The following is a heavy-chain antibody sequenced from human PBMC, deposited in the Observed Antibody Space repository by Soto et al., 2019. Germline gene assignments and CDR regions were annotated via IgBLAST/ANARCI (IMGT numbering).Heavy chain of an antibody. V-gene: IGHV4-30-2*01. CDR3: ARGDGSGTEVDY. Sequence: SETLSLTCAVSGGSISSGGYSWSWIRQPPGKGLEWIGYIYHSGSTYYNPSLKSRVTISVDRSKNQFSLKLSSVTAADTAVYYCARGDGSGTEVDYWGQGTLVTVSS. D-gene: IGHD3-10*01. CDR1: GGSISSGGYS. J-gene: IGHJ4*02. CDR2: IYHSGST.